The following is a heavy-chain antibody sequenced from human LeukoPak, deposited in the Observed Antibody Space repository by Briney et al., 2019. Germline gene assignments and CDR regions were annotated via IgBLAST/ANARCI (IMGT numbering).Heavy chain of an antibody. Sequence: GGSLRLSCAASGFTFSSYGMSWVRQAPGKGLEWVSAISGSGGSTYYADSVKGRFTISRDSSKNTLYLQMNSLRAEDTAAYYCARDPDLAVAGTVSWFDPWGQGTLVTVSS. V-gene: IGHV3-23*01. CDR2: ISGSGGST. D-gene: IGHD6-19*01. J-gene: IGHJ5*02. CDR3: ARDPDLAVAGTVSWFDP. CDR1: GFTFSSYG.